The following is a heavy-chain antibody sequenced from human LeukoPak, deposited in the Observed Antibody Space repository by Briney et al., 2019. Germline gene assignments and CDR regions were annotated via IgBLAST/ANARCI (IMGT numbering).Heavy chain of an antibody. V-gene: IGHV4-4*02. D-gene: IGHD3-22*01. CDR1: GGSISSSNW. CDR3: ARDREYYYDSSGYYHDAFDI. Sequence: SGTLSLTCAVSGGSISSSNWWSWVRQPPGKGLEWIGEIYHSGSTNYNPSLKSRVTISVNKSKNQFSLKLSSVTAADTAVYYCARDREYYYDSSGYYHDAFDIWGQGTMVTVSS. J-gene: IGHJ3*02. CDR2: IYHSGST.